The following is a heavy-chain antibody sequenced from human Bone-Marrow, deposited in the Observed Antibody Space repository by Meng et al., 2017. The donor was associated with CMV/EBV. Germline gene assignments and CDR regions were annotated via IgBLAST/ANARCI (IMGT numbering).Heavy chain of an antibody. CDR2: ISSGGRNI. CDR1: GFTFSGFA. J-gene: IGHJ6*02. D-gene: IGHD1-1*01. V-gene: IGHV3-48*03. CDR3: ARLLEAQHFGMDV. Sequence: GGSLRLSCAASGFTFSGFAMTWVRQAPGKGLEWVSYISSGGRNIYYADSVKGRFIVSRDNAKNSLSLQMNSLRAEDTALYYCARLLEAQHFGMDVWGPGNPGHRLL.